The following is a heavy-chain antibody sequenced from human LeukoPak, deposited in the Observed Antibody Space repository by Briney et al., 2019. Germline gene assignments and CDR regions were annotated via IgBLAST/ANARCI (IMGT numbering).Heavy chain of an antibody. CDR3: ALGTYYDFWSGYWTYGMDV. Sequence: SETLSLTCAVYGGSFSGYYWIWIRQPPGKGLEWIGEINHSGSTNYNPSLKSRVTISVDTSKNQFSLKLSSVTAADTAVYYCALGTYYDFWSGYWTYGMDVWGQGTTVTVSS. V-gene: IGHV4-34*01. J-gene: IGHJ6*02. CDR1: GGSFSGYY. CDR2: INHSGST. D-gene: IGHD3-3*01.